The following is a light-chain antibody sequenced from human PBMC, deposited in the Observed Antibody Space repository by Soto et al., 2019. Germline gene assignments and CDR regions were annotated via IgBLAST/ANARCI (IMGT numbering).Light chain of an antibody. J-gene: IGLJ1*01. CDR3: AACDDSLKGYV. Sequence: QSALTQPPSASGPPGQAVTISCSGTSSNVGTNTVTWYQQLPGTAPKLLIYADNIRPSGVPERFSGSKSGTSASLAISGLQSDDEADYYCAACDDSLKGYVFGSGTKLTVL. CDR1: SSNVGTNT. V-gene: IGLV1-44*01. CDR2: ADN.